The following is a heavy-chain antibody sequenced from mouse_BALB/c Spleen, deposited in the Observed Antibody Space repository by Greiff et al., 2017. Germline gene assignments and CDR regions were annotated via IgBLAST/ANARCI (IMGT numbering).Heavy chain of an antibody. D-gene: IGHD5-1*01. V-gene: IGHV5-9-4*01. CDR2: ISSGGSYT. Sequence: EVHLVESGGGLVKPGGSLKLSCAASGFTFSSYAMSWVRQSPEKRLEWVAEISSGGSYTYYPDTVTGRFTISRDNAKNTLYLEMSSLRSEDTAMYYCARTYQSYWGQGTLVTVSA. J-gene: IGHJ3*01. CDR3: ARTYQSY. CDR1: GFTFSSYA.